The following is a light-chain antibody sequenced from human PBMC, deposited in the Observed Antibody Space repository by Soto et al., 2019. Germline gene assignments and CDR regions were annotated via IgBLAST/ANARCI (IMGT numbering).Light chain of an antibody. V-gene: IGLV8-61*01. CDR1: SGSVSTSYY. Sequence: QTVVTQEPSFSESPGRTVTLTCGLSSGSVSTSYYPSWYQQTPGQAPRTLIYSTNTRSSGVPDRFSGSILGNKAALTITGAQADDESDYYCVLYMGSGIWVFGGGTQLTVL. CDR2: STN. CDR3: VLYMGSGIWV. J-gene: IGLJ3*02.